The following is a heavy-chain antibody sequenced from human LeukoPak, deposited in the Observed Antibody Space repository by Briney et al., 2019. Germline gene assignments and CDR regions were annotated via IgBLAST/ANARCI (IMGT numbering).Heavy chain of an antibody. CDR1: GGSMNLYY. Sequence: SETQSLTCTVSGGSMNLYYWSGIRQPPGKGLEGIVYIYYSGNTNYNPSLKSRVSISIATSKNQLSLQLSSVTAADTAVYYCARDRDSSGLRDFDLWGRGTLVTVSA. V-gene: IGHV4-59*01. CDR2: IYYSGNT. J-gene: IGHJ2*01. CDR3: ARDRDSSGLRDFDL. D-gene: IGHD3-22*01.